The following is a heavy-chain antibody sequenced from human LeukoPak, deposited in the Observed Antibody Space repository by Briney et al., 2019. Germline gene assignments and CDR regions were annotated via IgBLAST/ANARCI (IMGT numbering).Heavy chain of an antibody. V-gene: IGHV3-53*01. J-gene: IGHJ4*02. D-gene: IGHD5-18*01. Sequence: GGSLRLSCAASGFVVSSNYMSWVRQAPGKGLEWVSVIYSGGSTYYADSVKGRFTISRDNSKNTLYLQMNSLRVEDTAVYYCARARGYSYGCDYWGQGTLVTVSS. CDR1: GFVVSSNY. CDR3: ARARGYSYGCDY. CDR2: IYSGGST.